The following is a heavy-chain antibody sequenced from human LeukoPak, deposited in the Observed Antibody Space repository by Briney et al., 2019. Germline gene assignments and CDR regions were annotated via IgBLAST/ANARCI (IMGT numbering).Heavy chain of an antibody. J-gene: IGHJ6*03. Sequence: PSETLSLTCTVSGGSISSYYWSWIRQPAGKGLEWIGRIYTSGSTNYNPSLKSRVTMSVDTSKNQFSLKLSSVTAADTAVYYCARGLRYQPSNYYYYYMDVWGKGTTVTVSS. CDR3: ARGLRYQPSNYYYYYMDV. CDR1: GGSISSYY. CDR2: IYTSGST. V-gene: IGHV4-4*07. D-gene: IGHD2-2*01.